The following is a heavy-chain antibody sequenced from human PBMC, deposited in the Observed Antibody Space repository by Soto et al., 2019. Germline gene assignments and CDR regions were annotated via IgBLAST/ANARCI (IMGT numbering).Heavy chain of an antibody. CDR2: IWDDGNQK. CDR1: GFTFSNYD. V-gene: IGHV3-33*01. D-gene: IGHD3-16*01. Sequence: QVQLVESGGVVVQPGRSLRLSCAASGFTFSNYDMHWVRQAPGKGLEWVAVIWDDGNQKYYVDSVKGRFTISRDNSENTMFLQMNSLTAEDTAVYYCVRGGKTAGAFDIWGQGTMVTVSS. CDR3: VRGGKTAGAFDI. J-gene: IGHJ3*02.